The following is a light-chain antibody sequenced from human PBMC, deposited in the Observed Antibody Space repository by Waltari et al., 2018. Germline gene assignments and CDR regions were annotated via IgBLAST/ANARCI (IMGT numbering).Light chain of an antibody. CDR1: SSNIGAGYD. Sequence: QYVLTQPPSVSGAPGQSVTISCTGSSSNIGAGYDVHWYQQLPGTAPKLLIYGNSNRPSGVPDRFSGSKSGTSASLAITGLQAEDEADYYCQSYDSSLSGSVVFGGGTKLTVL. CDR3: QSYDSSLSGSVV. J-gene: IGLJ2*01. CDR2: GNS. V-gene: IGLV1-40*01.